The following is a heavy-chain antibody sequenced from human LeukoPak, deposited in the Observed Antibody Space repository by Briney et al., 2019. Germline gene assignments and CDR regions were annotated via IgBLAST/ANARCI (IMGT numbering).Heavy chain of an antibody. Sequence: GGSLRLSCAASGFSFDDYAMHWVREAPGKGLEWVSGISWNSGSIGYADSVKGRFTISRDNAKNSLYLQMNSLRAEDTALYYCALRDGYINDAFDIWGQGTMVTVSS. CDR1: GFSFDDYA. J-gene: IGHJ3*02. CDR2: ISWNSGSI. D-gene: IGHD5-24*01. CDR3: ALRDGYINDAFDI. V-gene: IGHV3-9*01.